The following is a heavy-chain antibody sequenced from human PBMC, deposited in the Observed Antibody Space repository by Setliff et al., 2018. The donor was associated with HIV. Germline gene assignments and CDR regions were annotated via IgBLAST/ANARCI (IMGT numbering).Heavy chain of an antibody. V-gene: IGHV1-69*05. Sequence: SVKVSCQASGDSLSNYVITWVRRAPGQGLEWMGGIVPLFGTTNYAQNFQGRLTITTDQIMPTAYMELTSLRSEDTAVYYCASGSGYCTKGDCYIGVHRTPDKYYFDSWGQGTLVTVSS. CDR3: ASGSGYCTKGDCYIGVHRTPDKYYFDS. CDR1: GDSLSNYV. CDR2: IVPLFGTT. J-gene: IGHJ4*02. D-gene: IGHD2-8*01.